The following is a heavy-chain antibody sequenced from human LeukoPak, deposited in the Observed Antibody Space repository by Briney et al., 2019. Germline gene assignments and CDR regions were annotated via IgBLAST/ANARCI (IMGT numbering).Heavy chain of an antibody. CDR3: ARDGGIAAPETAFDI. CDR1: GFTFSTYL. J-gene: IGHJ3*02. V-gene: IGHV3-30-3*01. Sequence: GGSPRLSCAASGFTFSTYLMHWVRQAPGKGLEWVAVISYDGSNKYYADSAKGRFTISRDNSKNTLYLQMNSLRAEDTAVYYCARDGGIAAPETAFDIWGQGTMVTVSS. D-gene: IGHD6-13*01. CDR2: ISYDGSNK.